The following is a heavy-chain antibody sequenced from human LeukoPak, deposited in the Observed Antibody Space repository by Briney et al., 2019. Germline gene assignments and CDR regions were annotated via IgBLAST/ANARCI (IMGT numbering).Heavy chain of an antibody. CDR3: ARGSPLRYFDRVGYYYYMDV. CDR2: LDYVGST. CDR1: GGSISSDSYY. V-gene: IGHV4-39*07. Sequence: SETLSLTCTVSGGSISSDSYYWGWIRQPPGKGLEWIGSLDYVGSTYYNPSLKSRATISLDTSKNQFSLKLSSVTAADTAVYYCARGSPLRYFDRVGYYYYMDVWGKGTTVTISS. D-gene: IGHD3-9*01. J-gene: IGHJ6*03.